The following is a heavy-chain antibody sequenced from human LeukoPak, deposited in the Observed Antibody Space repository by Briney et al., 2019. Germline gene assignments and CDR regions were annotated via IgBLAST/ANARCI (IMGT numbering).Heavy chain of an antibody. Sequence: PGGSLRLSCAASGFTFSSYGMHWVRQAPGKGLEWVAFIRYDGSNKYYADSVKGRFTISRDNSKNTLYLQMNSLRAEDTAVYYCAKVTGLVTKSAYYYYYMDVWGKGTTVTISS. CDR2: IRYDGSNK. D-gene: IGHD3/OR15-3a*01. V-gene: IGHV3-30*02. J-gene: IGHJ6*03. CDR1: GFTFSSYG. CDR3: AKVTGLVTKSAYYYYYMDV.